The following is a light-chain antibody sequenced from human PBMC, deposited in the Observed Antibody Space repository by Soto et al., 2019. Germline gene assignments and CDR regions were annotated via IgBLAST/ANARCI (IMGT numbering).Light chain of an antibody. J-gene: IGKJ3*01. CDR1: QSISSY. CDR2: DAS. CDR3: HQRSTWPFT. V-gene: IGKV3-11*01. Sequence: EIVLPQSPATLSLSPGERATLSCRASQSISSYLAWYQQKPDQAPRLLIYDASNRATGIPARFSGSGSGTDFPLTISSLEPEDFAVYYCHQRSTWPFTFGAGTKVDIK.